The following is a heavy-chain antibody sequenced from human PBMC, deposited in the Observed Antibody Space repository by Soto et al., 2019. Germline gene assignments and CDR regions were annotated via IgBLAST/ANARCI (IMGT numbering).Heavy chain of an antibody. CDR1: GYTFTSYW. CDR3: ATTYYYESFGY. V-gene: IGHV5-51*03. D-gene: IGHD3-22*01. CDR2: IYPGDSDT. J-gene: IGHJ4*02. Sequence: PGESLKLSCEGSGYTFTSYWIVWVRQMPGKGLEWMGSIYPGDSDTRYSPSFQGQVTISADKSINTAYLQWSSLKASDTAMYYCATTYYYESFGYWGQGTQVTVSS.